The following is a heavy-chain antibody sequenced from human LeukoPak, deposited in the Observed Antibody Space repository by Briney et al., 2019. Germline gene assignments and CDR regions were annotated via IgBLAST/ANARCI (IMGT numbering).Heavy chain of an antibody. CDR1: RFTFSGYA. D-gene: IGHD5-12*01. J-gene: IGHJ4*02. Sequence: PGGSLRLSCAASRFTFSGYAMYWVRQAPGKGLEWVSCIDASGVNTYYADSVKGRFTISRDNSNNTLYLQMNSLRAEDTAVYYCAKGLRSDYWGQGTLVTVSS. V-gene: IGHV3-23*01. CDR2: IDASGVNT. CDR3: AKGLRSDY.